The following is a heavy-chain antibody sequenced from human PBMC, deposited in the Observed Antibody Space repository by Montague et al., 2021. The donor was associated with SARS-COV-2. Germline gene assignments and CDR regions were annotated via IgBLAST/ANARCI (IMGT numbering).Heavy chain of an antibody. CDR1: GLRFSDYA. CDR3: ARGGLDYYDYTMDV. CDR2: NSGTGVDT. J-gene: IGHJ6*03. V-gene: IGHV3-23*01. Sequence: SLRLSCAASGLRFSDYAMIWLRQAPGKGLEWISSNSGTGVDTHYADSVKGRFTISRDNSKSTLYLRMNSLRVDDTAVYYRARGGLDYYDYTMDVWGKGTTVTV.